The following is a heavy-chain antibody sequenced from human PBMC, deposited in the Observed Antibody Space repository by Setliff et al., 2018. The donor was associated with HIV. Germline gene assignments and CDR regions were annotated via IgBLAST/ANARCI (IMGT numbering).Heavy chain of an antibody. D-gene: IGHD3-16*01. CDR3: ARRPGGITRARLDN. V-gene: IGHV4-39*01. CDR1: GGSISSTNYF. CDR2: IYYHGST. J-gene: IGHJ4*02. Sequence: SETLSLTCTVSGGSISSTNYFWGWIRQPPGKGLEWIGAIYYHGSTYYNPSLKSRVTISIDTSKNQFSLLLSSVTAADTAMYFCARRPGGITRARLDNWGQGTLVT.